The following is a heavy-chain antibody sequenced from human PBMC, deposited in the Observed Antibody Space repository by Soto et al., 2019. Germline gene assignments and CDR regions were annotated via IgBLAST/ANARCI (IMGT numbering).Heavy chain of an antibody. CDR2: IYHSGST. CDR1: SGSISSSNW. CDR3: VGGVVVVPAAMNY. Sequence: SETLSLTCAVSSGSISSSNWWSWVRQPPGKGLEWIGEIYHSGSTNYNPSLKSRVTISVDKSKNQFSLKLSSVTAADTAVYYCVGGVVVVPAAMNYWGQGTLVTVSS. J-gene: IGHJ4*02. V-gene: IGHV4-4*02. D-gene: IGHD2-2*01.